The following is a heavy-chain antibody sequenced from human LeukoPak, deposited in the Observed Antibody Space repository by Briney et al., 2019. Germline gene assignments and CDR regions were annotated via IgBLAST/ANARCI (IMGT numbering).Heavy chain of an antibody. CDR1: GYTFTNYF. V-gene: IGHV1-46*01. Sequence: ASVSVSFTASGYTFTNYFMHWVRQAPGQGRVWMGLINPSGGSTSYAQKFQGRVTMTRDTSTTTVYMELSSLRSEDTAVYYCARGGSSSSPFFDYWGQGTLVTVSS. CDR2: INPSGGST. CDR3: ARGGSSSSPFFDY. J-gene: IGHJ4*02. D-gene: IGHD2-2*01.